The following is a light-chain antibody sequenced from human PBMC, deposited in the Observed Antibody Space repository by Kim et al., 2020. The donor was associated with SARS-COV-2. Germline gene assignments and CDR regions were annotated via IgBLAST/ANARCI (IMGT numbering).Light chain of an antibody. J-gene: IGLJ1*01. Sequence: PGQSIGISYTTCSSDIGGYNYFSWYQHHRAEAPKLMIYVVSKRPSGVPDRFSGLKSGNTASLTISGLQAEDEADYYCCSYAVSTYVCGTGTKGTVL. V-gene: IGLV2-11*01. CDR2: VVS. CDR3: CSYAVSTYV. CDR1: SSDIGGYNY.